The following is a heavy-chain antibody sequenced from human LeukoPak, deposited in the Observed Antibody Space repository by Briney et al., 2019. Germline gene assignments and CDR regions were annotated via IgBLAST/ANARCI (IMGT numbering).Heavy chain of an antibody. V-gene: IGHV3-74*01. Sequence: GGSLRLSCAASGFTFSSYWMHWVRQAPGKGLVWVSRINSDGSSTSYADSVKGRFTISRDNAKNTLYLQMNSLRAEDTAVYYCASIAGYDFWSGYYYECFQHWGQGTLVTVSS. CDR1: GFTFSSYW. CDR3: ASIAGYDFWSGYYYECFQH. CDR2: INSDGSST. D-gene: IGHD3-3*01. J-gene: IGHJ1*01.